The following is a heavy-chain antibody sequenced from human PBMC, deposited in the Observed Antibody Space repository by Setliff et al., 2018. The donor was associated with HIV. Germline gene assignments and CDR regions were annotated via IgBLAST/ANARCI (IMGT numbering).Heavy chain of an antibody. CDR1: GYSISIGYY. V-gene: IGHV4-38-2*02. CDR3: ARLGYSGSLVGAFDI. J-gene: IGHJ3*02. Sequence: SETLSLTCTVSGYSISIGYYWGWIRQPPGKGLEWIGSIYHSGITYYNSSLKSRVTISVDTPKNQFSLNLTSVTAADTAVSYCARLGYSGSLVGAFDIWGQGTMVTVSS. D-gene: IGHD1-26*01. CDR2: IYHSGIT.